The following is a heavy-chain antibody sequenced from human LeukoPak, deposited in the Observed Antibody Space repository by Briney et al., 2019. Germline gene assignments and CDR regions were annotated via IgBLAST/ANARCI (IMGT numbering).Heavy chain of an antibody. J-gene: IGHJ2*01. D-gene: IGHD6-19*01. CDR3: ARHDEGSGWYRSYIDL. V-gene: IGHV4-4*09. CDR1: GVSLSSYY. Sequence: SQTLSLTCTVSGVSLSSYYCSWIRQPPGKGLEWIGYISTSGSTDYSPSLKSRVTISVDRSKNQCFLNLSSGTAAATAVYYCARHDEGSGWYRSYIDLWGRGTLVIVSS. CDR2: ISTSGST.